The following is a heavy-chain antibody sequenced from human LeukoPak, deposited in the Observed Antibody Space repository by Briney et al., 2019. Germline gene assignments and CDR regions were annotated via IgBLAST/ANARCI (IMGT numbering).Heavy chain of an antibody. Sequence: SETLSLTCTVSGGSISSGSYYWSWIRQPAGKGLEWIGRIYTSGSTNYNPSLKSRVTMSVDTSKNQFSLKLSSVTAADTAVYYCARAHIADAFDIWGQGTMVTVSS. D-gene: IGHD2-21*01. J-gene: IGHJ3*02. CDR3: ARAHIADAFDI. CDR2: IYTSGST. V-gene: IGHV4-61*02. CDR1: GGSISSGSYY.